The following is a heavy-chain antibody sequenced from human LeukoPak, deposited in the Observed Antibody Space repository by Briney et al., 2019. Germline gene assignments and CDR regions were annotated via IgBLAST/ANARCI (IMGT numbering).Heavy chain of an antibody. CDR1: GGSIICYY. V-gene: IGHV4-4*07. CDR3: ARERSVVVITTWSGWFDP. J-gene: IGHJ5*02. CDR2: IYTSGST. D-gene: IGHD3-22*01. Sequence: SETLSLNCTCSGGSIICYYWSWVRQPAGKGLEWIGRIYTSGSTNYNPSLKSRVTMSVDTSKNQFSLKLSSVTAADTAVYYCARERSVVVITTWSGWFDPWGQGTLVTVSS.